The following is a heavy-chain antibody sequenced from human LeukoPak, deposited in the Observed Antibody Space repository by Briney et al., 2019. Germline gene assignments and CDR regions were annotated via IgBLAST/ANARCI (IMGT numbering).Heavy chain of an antibody. V-gene: IGHV3-21*01. J-gene: IGHJ4*02. CDR2: ISSSSSYI. D-gene: IGHD3-22*01. CDR3: AKDYDSSGYYYVPLVDY. CDR1: GFTFSSYS. Sequence: GGSLRLSCAASGFTFSSYSMNWVRQAPGKGLEWVSSISSSSSYIYYADSVKGRFTISRDNAKNSLYLQMNSLRAEDTAVYYCAKDYDSSGYYYVPLVDYWGQGTLVTVSS.